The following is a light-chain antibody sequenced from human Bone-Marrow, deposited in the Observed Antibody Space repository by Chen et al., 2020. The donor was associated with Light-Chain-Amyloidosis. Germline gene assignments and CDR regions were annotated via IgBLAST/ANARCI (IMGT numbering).Light chain of an antibody. CDR2: DAS. CDR3: QQRSHWPPQT. V-gene: IGKV3-11*01. Sequence: EIVLTQSPATLSLSPGERATISCRASQSITTYLAWYQQKPGQAPRLLIHDASIRVTGHPARFSGSVSGTHFTLTISSIQREDFALYYCQQRSHWPPQTFGQGIRLEIK. CDR1: QSITTY. J-gene: IGKJ2*01.